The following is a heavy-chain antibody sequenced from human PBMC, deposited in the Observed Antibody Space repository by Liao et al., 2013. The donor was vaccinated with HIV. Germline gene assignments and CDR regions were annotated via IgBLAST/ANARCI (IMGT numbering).Heavy chain of an antibody. CDR2: IYYSGTT. CDR1: GGSINTYY. D-gene: IGHD3-3*01. V-gene: IGHV4-59*01. J-gene: IGHJ6*03. Sequence: QVQLQESGPGLVKPSETLSLTCTVSGGSINTYYWSWIRQTPGEGLEWMGYIYYSGTTYYKPSLKSRLTMSVDTSKNQFSLKMSSVTAADTAVYYCARVLTIFGVDDYYYYMDVWGKGTTVTVSS. CDR3: ARVLTIFGVDDYYYYMDV.